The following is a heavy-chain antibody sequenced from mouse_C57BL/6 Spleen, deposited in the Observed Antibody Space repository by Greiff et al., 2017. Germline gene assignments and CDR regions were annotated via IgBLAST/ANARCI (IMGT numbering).Heavy chain of an antibody. CDR1: GYSITSGYY. J-gene: IGHJ3*01. D-gene: IGHD2-4*01. V-gene: IGHV3-6*01. CDR3: ARDPYDYDGAWFAY. CDR2: ISYDGSN. Sequence: EVKLVESGPGLVKPSQSLSLTCSVTGYSITSGYYWNWIRQFPGNKLEWMGYISYDGSNNYNPSLKNRISITRDTSKNQFFLKLNSVTTEDTATYYCARDPYDYDGAWFAYWGQGTLVTVSA.